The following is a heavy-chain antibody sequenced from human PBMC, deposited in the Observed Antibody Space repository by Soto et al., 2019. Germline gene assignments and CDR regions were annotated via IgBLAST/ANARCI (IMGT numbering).Heavy chain of an antibody. CDR3: AREVESSYGYSCD. D-gene: IGHD5-18*01. J-gene: IGHJ4*02. Sequence: QVQLQESGPGLVKPSQTLSLTCTVSGGSISNDDFYWSWIRQPPGKGLEYIGYIYYSGGTYYNPSLMSRVTISVDTSKNQFSLKLSSVTAADTAVYYCAREVESSYGYSCDWGQGTLVTVSS. V-gene: IGHV4-30-4*01. CDR2: IYYSGGT. CDR1: GGSISNDDFY.